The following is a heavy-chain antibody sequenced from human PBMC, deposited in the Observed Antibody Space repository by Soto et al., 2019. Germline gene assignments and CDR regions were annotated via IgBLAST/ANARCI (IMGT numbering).Heavy chain of an antibody. D-gene: IGHD5-18*01. V-gene: IGHV3-33*01. J-gene: IGHJ4*02. CDR3: ARGEGYAYGYLTY. CDR2: IWYNGSNK. Sequence: QVHLVESGGGVVQPGRSLRVSWAGPGFTLNTYGMDWVRQAQGKGLEWVAVIWYNGSNKNYADPVEGRFTSSRDNSKNTVYLQMNSRRAEDTAVYHCARGEGYAYGYLTYWGQGTLVTVSS. CDR1: GFTLNTYG.